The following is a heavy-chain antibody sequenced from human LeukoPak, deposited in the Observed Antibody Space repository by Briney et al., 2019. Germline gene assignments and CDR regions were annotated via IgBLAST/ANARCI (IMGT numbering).Heavy chain of an antibody. CDR1: GFTFSSYW. CDR2: IKQDESEK. V-gene: IGHV3-7*03. D-gene: IGHD3-10*01. Sequence: PGGSLRLSRAASGFTFSSYWMNWVRQAPGKGLEWVANIKQDESEKYYVDSVKGRFTISRDNTKNSLYLQMNSLRAEDTAVYYCARGKWFGELLHFDYWGQGTLVTVSS. J-gene: IGHJ4*02. CDR3: ARGKWFGELLHFDY.